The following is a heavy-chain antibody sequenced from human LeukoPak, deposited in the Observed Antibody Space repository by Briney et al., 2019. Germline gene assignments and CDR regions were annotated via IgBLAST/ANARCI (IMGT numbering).Heavy chain of an antibody. CDR3: ARVPRSYYYYYYMDV. D-gene: IGHD2-2*01. J-gene: IGHJ6*03. Sequence: PSETLSLTCTVSGDFISRSSYYWAWIRQSPGKGLEYLGSVFHSGSTYYNPSLRSRVTVSVDTSKNQFSLKVFYVTAADTAVYYCARVPRSYYYYYYMDVWGKGTTVTVSS. V-gene: IGHV4-39*01. CDR1: GDFISRSSYY. CDR2: VFHSGST.